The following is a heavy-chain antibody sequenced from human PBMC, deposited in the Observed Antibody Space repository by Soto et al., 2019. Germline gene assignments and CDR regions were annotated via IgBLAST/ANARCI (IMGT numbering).Heavy chain of an antibody. CDR1: GFTFSSYA. CDR3: ARALHDFTWDYWYFDL. V-gene: IGHV3-23*01. CDR2: ISGSGGTT. J-gene: IGHJ2*01. D-gene: IGHD3-3*01. Sequence: EVQLLESGGGLVQPGGSLRLSCAASGFTFSSYAMSWVRQAPGKGLEWVSAISGSGGTTYYADSVKGRFTISRDNSKNSLYLQMNSLRAEDTAVYYCARALHDFTWDYWYFDLWGRGTLVTVSS.